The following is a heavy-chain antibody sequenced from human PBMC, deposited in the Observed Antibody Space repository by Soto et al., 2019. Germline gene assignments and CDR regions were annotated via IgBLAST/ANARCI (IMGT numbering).Heavy chain of an antibody. D-gene: IGHD6-13*01. J-gene: IGHJ5*02. Sequence: GGSLRLSCAASGLPFSSYGMNWVRQATGKGLEWVSYISSSSSTIYYADSVKGRFTISRDNAKNSLYLQMNSLRAEDTAVYYCARHPERIAQIGWFDPWGQGTLVTVSS. V-gene: IGHV3-48*01. CDR1: GLPFSSYG. CDR3: ARHPERIAQIGWFDP. CDR2: ISSSSSTI.